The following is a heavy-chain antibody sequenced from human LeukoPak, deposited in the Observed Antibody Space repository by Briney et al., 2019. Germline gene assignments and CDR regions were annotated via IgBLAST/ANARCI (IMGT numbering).Heavy chain of an antibody. V-gene: IGHV3-48*03. CDR2: ISSSGSTI. CDR3: AREGGSYPFFDY. D-gene: IGHD3-16*01. CDR1: GFTFSSYE. Sequence: GGSLRLSCAASGFTFSSYEMNWVRQAPGKGLEWVSYISSSGSTIYYADSVKGRFTISRDNSKNTLYLQMNSLRAEDTAVYYCAREGGSYPFFDYWGQGTLVTVSS. J-gene: IGHJ4*02.